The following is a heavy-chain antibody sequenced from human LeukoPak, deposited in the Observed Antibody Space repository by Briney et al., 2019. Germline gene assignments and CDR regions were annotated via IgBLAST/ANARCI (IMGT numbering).Heavy chain of an antibody. CDR2: IDWDDDK. CDR3: ARMAGYSYAFDAFDI. D-gene: IGHD5-18*01. J-gene: IGHJ3*02. Sequence: SGPTLVNPTQTLTLTCTFSGFSLSTSGMCVSWIRQPPGKALEWLARIDWDDDKYYSTSLKTRLTISKDTSKNQVVLTMTNMDPVDTATYYCARMAGYSYAFDAFDIWGQGTMVTVS. CDR1: GFSLSTSGMC. V-gene: IGHV2-70*11.